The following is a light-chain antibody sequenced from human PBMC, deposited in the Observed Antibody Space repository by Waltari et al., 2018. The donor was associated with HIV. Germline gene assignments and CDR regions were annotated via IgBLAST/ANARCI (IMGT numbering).Light chain of an antibody. J-gene: IGLJ3*02. CDR2: EVN. V-gene: IGLV2-14*01. CDR1: SSHVGDSKY. Sequence: QSALTQPASVSGSPGQSITISCTATSSHVGDSKYVSWYQQYPGKAPKLMIYEVNNRPSGVPKRFSGSKSGHTASLTISGLQTEDEGDYYCSSYTTSSTVVFGGGTKLTVL. CDR3: SSYTTSSTVV.